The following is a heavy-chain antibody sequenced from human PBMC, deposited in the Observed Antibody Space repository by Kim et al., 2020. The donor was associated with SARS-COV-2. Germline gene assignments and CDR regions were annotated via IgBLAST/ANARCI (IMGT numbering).Heavy chain of an antibody. CDR1: GFTFSSYG. CDR3: AKMMTTVTTGDY. V-gene: IGHV3-30*18. Sequence: GGSLRLSCAASGFTFSSYGMHWVRQAPGKGLEWVAVISYDGSNKYYADSVKGRFTISRDNSKNTLYLQMNSLRAEDTAVYYCAKMMTTVTTGDYWGQGTL. CDR2: ISYDGSNK. J-gene: IGHJ4*02. D-gene: IGHD4-17*01.